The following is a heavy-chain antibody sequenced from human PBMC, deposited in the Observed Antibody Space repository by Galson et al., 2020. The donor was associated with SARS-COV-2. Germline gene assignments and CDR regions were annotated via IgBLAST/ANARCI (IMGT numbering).Heavy chain of an antibody. CDR2: ITWNSGSI. CDR3: TTWGNVVVRGAFGEAGKYYVDG. J-gene: IGHJ6*03. D-gene: IGHD2-15*01. Sequence: SLKISCAAPGFTFDAYGMHWVRQAPGKGLGWVSGITWNSGSIDYADSVKGRFSISRDNAKNSLYLQMNSLRPEDTAVYYCTTWGNVVVRGAFGEAGKYYVDGGGKGTAVTVSS. CDR1: GFTFDAYG. V-gene: IGHV3-9*01.